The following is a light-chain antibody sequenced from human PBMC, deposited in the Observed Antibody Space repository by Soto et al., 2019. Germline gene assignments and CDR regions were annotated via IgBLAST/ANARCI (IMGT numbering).Light chain of an antibody. Sequence: DIQLTQSPSFLPASVGDRVTITCRASQGVSNYLAWYQQKPGKAPGLLMYAASTLQRGVSSRFSGSGSGTEFTLTISNLQPEDFATYYCQQLNSYPLTFGGGTRWIS. V-gene: IGKV1-9*01. CDR3: QQLNSYPLT. J-gene: IGKJ4*01. CDR2: AAS. CDR1: QGVSNY.